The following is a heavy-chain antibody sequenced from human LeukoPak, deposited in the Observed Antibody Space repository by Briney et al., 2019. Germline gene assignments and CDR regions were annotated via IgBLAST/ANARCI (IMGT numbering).Heavy chain of an antibody. CDR2: IYTSGST. CDR1: GGSISDYY. CDR3: ARDSGWWFDY. V-gene: IGHV4-4*07. J-gene: IGHJ4*02. Sequence: PSETLSLTCTVSGGSISDYYWNWIRQPAGKGLEWIGRIYTSGSTNYSPSLKSRVTMSVDTSKNQFSLKLNSVTATDAAVYYCARDSGWWFDYWGQGTLVTVSS. D-gene: IGHD2-15*01.